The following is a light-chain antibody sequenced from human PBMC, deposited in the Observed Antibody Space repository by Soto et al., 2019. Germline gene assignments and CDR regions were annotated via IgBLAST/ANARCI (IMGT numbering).Light chain of an antibody. CDR1: QSISNS. V-gene: IGKV1-39*01. CDR3: QQSYSTPWT. CDR2: GAP. Sequence: DIQMTQSPSPLSASVGDRVTITCRASQSISNSLNWYQQKPGKAPNLLIFGAPSLQSGVPSRFSGSGSGTDFALTISSLQPEDCATYYCQQSYSTPWTFGQGTKVEIK. J-gene: IGKJ1*01.